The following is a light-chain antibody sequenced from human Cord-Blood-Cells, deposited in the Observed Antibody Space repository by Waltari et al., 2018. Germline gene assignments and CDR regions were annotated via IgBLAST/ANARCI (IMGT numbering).Light chain of an antibody. V-gene: IGKV3-20*01. J-gene: IGKJ4*01. CDR2: GSS. CDR1: QSVSSSY. CDR3: QQYGSSPLT. Sequence: IVLPQSPGTLSLSPGERSTLSCRASQSVSSSYLAWYQQKPGQAPRLLIYGSSSRATGIPDRFRGSGSGTDFTLTISRLEPEDFAVYYCQQYGSSPLTFGGGTKVEIK.